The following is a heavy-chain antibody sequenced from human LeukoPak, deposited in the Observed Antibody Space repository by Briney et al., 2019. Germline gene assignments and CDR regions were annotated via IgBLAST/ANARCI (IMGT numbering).Heavy chain of an antibody. CDR2: INPSGGST. CDR1: GYTFTSNY. J-gene: IGHJ4*02. CDR3: ARSDTSHCHDY. D-gene: IGHD2-2*01. Sequence: ASVKVSCKAFGYTFTSNYMHWVRQAPGQGPEWMGVINPSGGSTSYAQKFQGRVTMTRDMSTSTVYMELSSLRSEDTAVYYCARSDTSHCHDYWGQGTLVTVSS. V-gene: IGHV1-46*01.